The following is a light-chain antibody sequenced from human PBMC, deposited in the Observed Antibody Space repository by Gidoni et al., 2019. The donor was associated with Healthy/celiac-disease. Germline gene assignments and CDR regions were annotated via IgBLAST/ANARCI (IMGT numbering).Light chain of an antibody. Sequence: QSALTQPASVSGSPGQSITISCTGTSSDVDGYNYVSWYQQHPGKAPKLMIYDVSNRPSGVSNRFSGSKSGNTASLTISGRQAEDEADYYCSSYTSSSTPVVFGGGTKLTVL. CDR3: SSYTSSSTPVV. CDR1: SSDVDGYNY. CDR2: DVS. J-gene: IGLJ2*01. V-gene: IGLV2-14*01.